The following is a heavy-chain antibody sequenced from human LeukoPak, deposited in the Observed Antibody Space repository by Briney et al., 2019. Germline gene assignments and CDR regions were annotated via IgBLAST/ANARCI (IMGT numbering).Heavy chain of an antibody. CDR1: GFTFSTYN. D-gene: IGHD3-16*01. Sequence: PGGSLRLSCAASGFTFSTYNMHWVRQAPGKGLVWVSRINPDGSSTRYADSVKGRFTISRDNAKNTLYLQMHSLRAEDTAVYYCARPAYPYFYYYMDVWGSGTTVTVSS. CDR2: INPDGSST. J-gene: IGHJ6*03. V-gene: IGHV3-74*01. CDR3: ARPAYPYFYYYMDV.